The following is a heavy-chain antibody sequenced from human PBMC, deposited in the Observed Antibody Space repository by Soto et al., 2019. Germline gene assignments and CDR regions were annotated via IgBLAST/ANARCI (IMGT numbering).Heavy chain of an antibody. CDR1: GFTFSSYA. V-gene: IGHV3-23*01. D-gene: IGHD5-12*01. J-gene: IGHJ4*02. CDR2: ISGSGGST. CDR3: AKDLGWLQRIFDY. Sequence: EVQLLESGGGLVQPGGSLRLSCAASGFTFSSYAMSWVRQAPGKGLEWVSAISGSGGSTYYADSVKGRFTISRDNSKNTLYLQMNSLRAEDTAVYCCAKDLGWLQRIFDYWGQGTLVTVSS.